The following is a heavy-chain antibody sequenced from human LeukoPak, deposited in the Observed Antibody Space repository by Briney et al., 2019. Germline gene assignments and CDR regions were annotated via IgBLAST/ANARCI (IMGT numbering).Heavy chain of an antibody. J-gene: IGHJ3*02. CDR2: VNDAGGAT. V-gene: IGHV3-23*01. D-gene: IGHD3-3*01. Sequence: GGSLRLSCAASTFTYTNFAMSWVRQAPGKGLEWVSAVNDAGGATSYADCVRGRFTISRDNSKNTVHLQMNSLRAEDTAVNYSARPIYGVTHAFDIWSQGTMVTVSS. CDR1: TFTYTNFA. CDR3: ARPIYGVTHAFDI.